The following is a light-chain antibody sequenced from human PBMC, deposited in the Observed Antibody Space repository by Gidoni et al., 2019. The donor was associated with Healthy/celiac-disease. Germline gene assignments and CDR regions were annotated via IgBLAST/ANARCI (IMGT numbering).Light chain of an antibody. Sequence: SVLTQPPSASGTPGQRVTISCSGSSSNIGSNYVYWYQQPPGTAPKLLIYRNNQRPSGVPDRFSGSKSGTSASLAISGLRSEDEADYYCAAWDDSLKAVFGGGTQLTVL. J-gene: IGLJ7*01. CDR2: RNN. CDR3: AAWDDSLKAV. V-gene: IGLV1-47*01. CDR1: SSNIGSNY.